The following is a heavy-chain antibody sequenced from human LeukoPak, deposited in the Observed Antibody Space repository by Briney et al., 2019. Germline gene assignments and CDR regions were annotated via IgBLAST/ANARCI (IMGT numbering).Heavy chain of an antibody. CDR2: INHSGST. CDR3: ARHRKYYDCSGYYHDAFDI. CDR1: GGSISSYY. V-gene: IGHV4-34*01. Sequence: SETLSLTCTVAGGSISSYYWSWIRQPPGKGLEWIGEINHSGSTNYNPSLKSRVTISVDTSKNQFSLKLSSVTAADTAVYYCARHRKYYDCSGYYHDAFDIWGQGTMVTVSS. D-gene: IGHD3-22*01. J-gene: IGHJ3*02.